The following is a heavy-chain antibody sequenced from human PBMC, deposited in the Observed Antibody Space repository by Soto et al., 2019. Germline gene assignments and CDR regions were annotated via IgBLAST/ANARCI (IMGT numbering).Heavy chain of an antibody. J-gene: IGHJ6*02. D-gene: IGHD5-12*01. CDR2: ITPSGGST. Sequence: ASVKVSCKASGYTFTSYYMHWVRQAPGQGLEWMGIITPSGGSTSYAQKFQGKVTMTRDTSTSTVYMELSSLRSEDTAVYYCARAGSGYDLRDYYYYYGMDVWGQGTTVTVSS. CDR3: ARAGSGYDLRDYYYYYGMDV. V-gene: IGHV1-46*01. CDR1: GYTFTSYY.